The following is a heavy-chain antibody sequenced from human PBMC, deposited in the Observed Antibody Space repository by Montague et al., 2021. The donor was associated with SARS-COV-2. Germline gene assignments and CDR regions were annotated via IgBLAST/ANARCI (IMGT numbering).Heavy chain of an antibody. V-gene: IGHV3-21*01. CDR3: ARDLTTVTTNYFDY. J-gene: IGHJ4*02. D-gene: IGHD4-17*01. Sequence: SLRLSCAASRFTFSSYSMNWVRQAPGKGLEWVSSISSSSSYIYYADSVKGRFTISRDNAKNSLYLQMNSLRAEDTAVYYCARDLTTVTTNYFDYWGQGTLVTVSS. CDR2: ISSSSSYI. CDR1: RFTFSSYS.